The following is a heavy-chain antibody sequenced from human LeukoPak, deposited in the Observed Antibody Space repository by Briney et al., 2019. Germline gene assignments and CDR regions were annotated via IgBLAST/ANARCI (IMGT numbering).Heavy chain of an antibody. V-gene: IGHV1-2*02. J-gene: IGHJ5*02. Sequence: EASVKVSCKASGYTFTGYYMHWVRQAPGQGLEWMGWINPNSGGTIYAQKFQGRVTMTRDTSISTAYMELSRLRSDDTAVYYCARGGDSSSWYGWFDPWGQGTLVTVSS. D-gene: IGHD6-13*01. CDR3: ARGGDSSSWYGWFDP. CDR2: INPNSGGT. CDR1: GYTFTGYY.